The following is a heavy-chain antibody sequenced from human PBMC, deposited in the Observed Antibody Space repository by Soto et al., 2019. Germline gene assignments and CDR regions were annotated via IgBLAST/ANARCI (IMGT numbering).Heavy chain of an antibody. CDR2: IYHGCTT. J-gene: IGHJ4*01. D-gene: IGHD6-19*01. CDR3: ARVHVTVVAGSTFDY. Sequence: PSETLSLTCTVSGYSISSGSDWAGIRQPPGKGPEWIASIYHGCTTFYNPSLKSRITISVDTSNNQFSLKLTSVTAADTAVYYCARVHVTVVAGSTFDYWGHGTLVTVSS. V-gene: IGHV4-38-2*02. CDR1: GYSISSGSD.